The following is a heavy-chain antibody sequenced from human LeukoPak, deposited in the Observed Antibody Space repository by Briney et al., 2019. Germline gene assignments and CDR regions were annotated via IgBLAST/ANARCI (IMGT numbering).Heavy chain of an antibody. CDR2: ISSSSSYI. CDR3: AGDRIVVVVAAYYYYYGMDV. CDR1: GFTVSSNY. D-gene: IGHD2-15*01. J-gene: IGHJ6*02. Sequence: GGSLRLSCAASGFTVSSNYMSWVRQAPGKGLQWVSSISSSSSYIYYADSVKGRFTISRDNAKNSLYLQMNSLRAEDTAVYYCAGDRIVVVVAAYYYYYGMDVWGQGTTVTVSS. V-gene: IGHV3-21*01.